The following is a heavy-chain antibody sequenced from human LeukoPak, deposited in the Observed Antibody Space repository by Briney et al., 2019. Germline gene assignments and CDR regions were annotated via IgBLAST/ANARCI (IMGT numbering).Heavy chain of an antibody. D-gene: IGHD3-10*01. CDR1: GYTFTSYG. J-gene: IGHJ6*02. Sequence: ASVKVSCKASGYTFTSYGISWVRQAPGQGLEWMGWINPNSGGTNYAQKFQGRVTMTRDTSISTAYMELSRLRSDDTAVYYCARVRGPRGGYYYYGMDVWGQGTTVTVSS. CDR3: ARVRGPRGGYYYYGMDV. CDR2: INPNSGGT. V-gene: IGHV1-2*02.